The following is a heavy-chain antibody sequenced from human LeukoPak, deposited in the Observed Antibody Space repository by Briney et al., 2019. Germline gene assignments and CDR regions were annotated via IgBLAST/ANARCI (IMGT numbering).Heavy chain of an antibody. Sequence: GGSLRLSCAASGFTFSSYSMNWVRQAPGEGLEWVSSISSISSYIYYADSVKGRFAISRDNAKNSLYLQMSSLRAEDTAVYYCARSGQITMIVVVSLGSFDPWGQGTLVTVSS. V-gene: IGHV3-21*01. CDR3: ARSGQITMIVVVSLGSFDP. J-gene: IGHJ5*02. CDR1: GFTFSSYS. CDR2: ISSISSYI. D-gene: IGHD3-22*01.